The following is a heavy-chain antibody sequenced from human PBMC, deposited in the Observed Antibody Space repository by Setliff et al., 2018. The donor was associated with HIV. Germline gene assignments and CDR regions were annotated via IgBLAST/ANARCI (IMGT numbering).Heavy chain of an antibody. V-gene: IGHV4-34*01. CDR1: GGSFSGYY. J-gene: IGHJ4*02. CDR2: INVGGST. Sequence: SETLSLTCTVYGGSFSGYYWNWIRQTPGEGLEWIGEINVGGSTKYSPSLKSRVTISIETSKNQFSLRVTSVTAADTALYYCARATGPGYYFDYWGQGTLVTVS. D-gene: IGHD3-10*01. CDR3: ARATGPGYYFDY.